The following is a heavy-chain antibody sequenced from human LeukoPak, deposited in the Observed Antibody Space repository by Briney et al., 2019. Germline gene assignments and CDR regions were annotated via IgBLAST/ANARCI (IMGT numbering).Heavy chain of an antibody. D-gene: IGHD6-6*01. CDR3: ARGGWVLVGAFDI. V-gene: IGHV4-34*01. CDR1: GGSFSGSY. CDR2: INHSGST. Sequence: TSETLSLTCAVYGGSFSGSYWSWIRQSPGKGLEWIGEINHSGSTNYKPSLKSRGTISKDTSKNRFSLKLSSVNAADTAEYYCARGGWVLVGAFDIWGQGTMVTVSS. J-gene: IGHJ3*02.